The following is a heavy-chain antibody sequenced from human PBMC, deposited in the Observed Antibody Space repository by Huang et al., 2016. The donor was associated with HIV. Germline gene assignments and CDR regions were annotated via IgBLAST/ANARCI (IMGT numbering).Heavy chain of an antibody. CDR1: GGSLSSGSYY. D-gene: IGHD4-17*01. V-gene: IGHV4-61*01. Sequence: QVQLQESVPGLLKPSETLSLTCTVSGGSLSSGSYYWSWIRQPPGTGQEWIGYIYYSGSINYDPFLKSRITISVDTSKNQFSRKLSSVTAADTAVYYCARVDLLLGKYGDYEENAFDIWGQGTMVTVSS. J-gene: IGHJ3*02. CDR3: ARVDLLLGKYGDYEENAFDI. CDR2: IYYSGSI.